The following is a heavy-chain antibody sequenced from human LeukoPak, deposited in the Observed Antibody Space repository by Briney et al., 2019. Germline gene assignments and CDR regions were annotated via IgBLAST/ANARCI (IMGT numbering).Heavy chain of an antibody. V-gene: IGHV3-30-3*01. CDR1: GFTFSSYA. CDR3: ARDRVPDYYDSSGYFRLDY. D-gene: IGHD3-22*01. J-gene: IGHJ4*02. Sequence: GRSLRLSCAASGFTFSSYAMHWVRQAPGKGLEWVAVISYDGSNKYYADSVKGRFTISRDNSKNTLYLQMNSLRAEDTAVYYCARDRVPDYYDSSGYFRLDYWGQGTLVTVSS. CDR2: ISYDGSNK.